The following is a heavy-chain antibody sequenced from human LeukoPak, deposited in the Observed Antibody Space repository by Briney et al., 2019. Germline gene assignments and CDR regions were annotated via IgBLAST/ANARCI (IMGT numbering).Heavy chain of an antibody. V-gene: IGHV3-53*01. CDR3: ARSGTNLWSDYANWLDS. Sequence: GGSLRLSCAASGFTVSNNYMSWVRQAPGKGLEWVSVIYSGGSTYYADSVKGRFTISRDNSKNTLYLQMNSLRAEDTAVYYCARSGTNLWSDYANWLDSWGQGTLVTVSS. CDR1: GFTVSNNY. CDR2: IYSGGST. J-gene: IGHJ5*01. D-gene: IGHD3-3*01.